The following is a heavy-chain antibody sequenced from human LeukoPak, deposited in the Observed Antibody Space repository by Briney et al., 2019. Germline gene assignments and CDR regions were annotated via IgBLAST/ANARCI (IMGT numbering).Heavy chain of an antibody. V-gene: IGHV3-66*01. Sequence: GGSLRLSCAASGFTVSGNYMSWVRQAPGKGLEWVSVIYSGGSTYYADSVKGRFTISRDNSKNTLYLQMNSLRAEDTAVYYCAGPWELDIYYGMDVWGQGTTVTVSS. D-gene: IGHD3-10*01. CDR3: AGPWELDIYYGMDV. CDR2: IYSGGST. J-gene: IGHJ6*02. CDR1: GFTVSGNY.